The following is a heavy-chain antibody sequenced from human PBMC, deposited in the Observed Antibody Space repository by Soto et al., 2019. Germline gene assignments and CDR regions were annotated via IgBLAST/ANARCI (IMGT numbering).Heavy chain of an antibody. J-gene: IGHJ4*02. Sequence: EVQLVESGGGLVQPGGSLRLSCAASGFTFSSYWMHWVRQAPGKGLVWVSRINSDGSSTSYADSVKGRFTISRDNAKNPLYLQLNSLRAEDTAVYYCAPTGDSGSWPCDCWGPGTRVTVPS. CDR3: APTGDSGSWPCDC. V-gene: IGHV3-74*01. D-gene: IGHD1-26*01. CDR2: INSDGSST. CDR1: GFTFSSYW.